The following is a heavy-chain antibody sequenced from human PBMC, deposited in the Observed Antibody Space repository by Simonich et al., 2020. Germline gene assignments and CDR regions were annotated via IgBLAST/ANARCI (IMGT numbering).Heavy chain of an antibody. Sequence: QVQLVQSGAEVKKPGASVKVSCKASGYTFTGYYMHWVRQAPGQGLECMGWSKPKSGATNYAQKFQGRVTMTRDTSISTAYMELSRLRSDDTAVYYCARDLRGSYYYYYYMDVWGKGTTVTVSS. J-gene: IGHJ6*03. CDR2: SKPKSGAT. CDR1: GYTFTGYY. CDR3: ARDLRGSYYYYYYMDV. V-gene: IGHV1-2*02. D-gene: IGHD1-26*01.